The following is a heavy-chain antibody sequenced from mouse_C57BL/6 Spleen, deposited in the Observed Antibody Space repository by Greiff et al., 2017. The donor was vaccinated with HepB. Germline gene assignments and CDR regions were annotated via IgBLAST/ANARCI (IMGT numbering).Heavy chain of an antibody. CDR2: ISSGSSTI. D-gene: IGHD1-1*01. CDR3: AREKFMGGMDY. J-gene: IGHJ4*01. CDR1: GFTFSDYG. Sequence: VHVKQSGGGLVKPGGSLKLSCAASGFTFSDYGMHWVRQAPEKGLEWVAYISSGSSTIYYADTVKGRFTISRDNAKNTLFLQMTSLRSEDTAMYYCAREKFMGGMDYWGQGTSVTVSS. V-gene: IGHV5-17*01.